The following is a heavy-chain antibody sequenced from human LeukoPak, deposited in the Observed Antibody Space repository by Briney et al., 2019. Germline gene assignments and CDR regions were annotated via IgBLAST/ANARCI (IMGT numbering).Heavy chain of an antibody. Sequence: GGSLRLSCAASGFTFSRYEMNWVRQAPGKGLEWVSYISSSGSTIYYADSVKGRFTISRDNSENTLYLQMNSLRAEDTAVYYCARNPGYCSSTSCYYYYYGMDVWGQGTTVTVSS. CDR3: ARNPGYCSSTSCYYYYYGMDV. D-gene: IGHD2-2*01. CDR1: GFTFSRYE. J-gene: IGHJ6*02. V-gene: IGHV3-48*03. CDR2: ISSSGSTI.